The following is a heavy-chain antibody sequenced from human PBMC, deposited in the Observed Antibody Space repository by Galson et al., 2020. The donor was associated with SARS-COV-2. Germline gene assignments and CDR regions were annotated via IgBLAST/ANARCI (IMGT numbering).Heavy chain of an antibody. J-gene: IGHJ4*02. CDR1: GFTFSTYG. V-gene: IGHV3-30*18. CDR3: VKEYDSRGYGAYFDY. D-gene: IGHD6-19*01. CDR2: ISDDGSIK. Sequence: GGSLRLSCAASGFTFSTYGMQWVRQAPGKGVEWVAVISDDGSIKYYADSVKGRFTISRDNSKNTLYLQMDSLRAEDTAVYYCVKEYDSRGYGAYFDYWGQGILVTVSS.